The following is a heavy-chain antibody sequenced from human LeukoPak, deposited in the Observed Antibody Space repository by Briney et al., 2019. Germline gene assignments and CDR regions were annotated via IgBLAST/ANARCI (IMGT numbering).Heavy chain of an antibody. D-gene: IGHD2-2*01. CDR2: ISHDGSNK. CDR3: AKDLSFSTSSFDY. CDR1: GFTFSSYS. Sequence: GGSLRLSCAASGFTFSSYSMNWVRQAPGKGLEWVTIISHDGSNKYYADSVKGRFTISRDNSKNTLYLQMNSLRAEDTAVYYCAKDLSFSTSSFDYWGQGTLVTVSS. V-gene: IGHV3-30*18. J-gene: IGHJ4*02.